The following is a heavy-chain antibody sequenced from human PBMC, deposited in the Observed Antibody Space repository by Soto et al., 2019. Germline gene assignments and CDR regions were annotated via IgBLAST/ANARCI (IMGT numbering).Heavy chain of an antibody. V-gene: IGHV4-30-4*01. Sequence: ASETLSLTCTVSGGSISSGDYYWSWIRQPPGKGLEWIGYIYYSGSTYYNPSLKSRVTISVDTSKNQFSLKLSSVTAADTAVYYCARGQLYYYGSGSYWDFPWFDPWGQGTLVTVSS. CDR3: ARGQLYYYGSGSYWDFPWFDP. J-gene: IGHJ5*02. D-gene: IGHD3-10*01. CDR2: IYYSGST. CDR1: GGSISSGDYY.